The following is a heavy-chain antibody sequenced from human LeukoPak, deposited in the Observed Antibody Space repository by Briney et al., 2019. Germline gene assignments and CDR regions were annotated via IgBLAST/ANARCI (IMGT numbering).Heavy chain of an antibody. V-gene: IGHV3-21*01. J-gene: IGHJ4*02. CDR1: GFNFGSYS. CDR3: ARGVVPAAFDY. D-gene: IGHD2-2*01. Sequence: PGGSLRLSCEASGFNFGSYSMNWVRQAPGKGLEWVSSIIGGSSHISYADSVKGRFTISRDNAKNSLYVQLNSLRADDTAVYYCARGVVPAAFDYWGQGTLVTVSS. CDR2: IIGGSSHI.